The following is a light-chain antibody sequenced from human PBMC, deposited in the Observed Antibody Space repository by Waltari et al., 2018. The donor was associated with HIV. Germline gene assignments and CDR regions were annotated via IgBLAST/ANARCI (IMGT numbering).Light chain of an antibody. CDR3: QQYDNWPPFT. CDR2: DAS. V-gene: IGKV1-33*01. CDR1: QDISNY. J-gene: IGKJ3*01. Sequence: DIQMTQSPSSLSASVGDRVTITCQASQDISNYLNWYQQKPGKAPKLLIYDASNLETGVPSRFSGSGSGTDFTFTISSLQPEDIATYYCQQYDNWPPFTFGPGTKVDIE.